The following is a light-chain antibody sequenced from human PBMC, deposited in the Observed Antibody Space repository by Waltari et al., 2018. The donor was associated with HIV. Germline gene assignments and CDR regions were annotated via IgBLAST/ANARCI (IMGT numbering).Light chain of an antibody. V-gene: IGLV2-14*02. Sequence: QSALTQPASVSGSPGQSISISCTETSSDIANSNLVSWYQHHTAKAPKLLIFEATKRPSGVSNRFSGSSSGTIVTLTISGVQAEDEADYYCQSADSSATYRVFGRGTKLTVL. CDR1: SSDIANSNL. J-gene: IGLJ3*02. CDR3: QSADSSATYRV. CDR2: EAT.